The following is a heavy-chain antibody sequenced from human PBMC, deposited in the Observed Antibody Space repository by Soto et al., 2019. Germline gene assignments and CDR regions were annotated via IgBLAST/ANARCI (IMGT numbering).Heavy chain of an antibody. J-gene: IGHJ6*03. CDR3: ARSPCSGGSCYHYYYYYMDV. Sequence: PSETLSLTCAVSGHSISSSNWWGWIRQPPGKGLEWIGYIYYSGSTYYNPSLKSRVTMSVDTSKNQFSLKLSSVTAVDTAVYYCARSPCSGGSCYHYYYYYMDVWGKGTTVTVSS. V-gene: IGHV4-28*01. CDR2: IYYSGST. CDR1: GHSISSSNW. D-gene: IGHD2-15*01.